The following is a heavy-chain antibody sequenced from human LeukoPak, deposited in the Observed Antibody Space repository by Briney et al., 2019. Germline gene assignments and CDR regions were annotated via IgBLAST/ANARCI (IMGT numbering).Heavy chain of an antibody. D-gene: IGHD7-27*01. CDR1: GFTFSSYA. V-gene: IGHV3-23*01. CDR2: ISDSGGGT. J-gene: IGHJ4*02. Sequence: PEGSLRLSCAASGFTFSSYAMNWVRQAPGKGLEWVSTISDSGGGTYYADSVKGRFTISRDNSKNTVFLQMNSLRAEDTALYYCARLSLGHWGQGTLVTVSS. CDR3: ARLSLGH.